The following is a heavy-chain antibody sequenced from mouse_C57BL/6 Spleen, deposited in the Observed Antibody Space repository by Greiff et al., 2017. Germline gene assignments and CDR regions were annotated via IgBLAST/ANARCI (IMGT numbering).Heavy chain of an antibody. CDR2: INPSTGGT. D-gene: IGHD2-12*01. CDR1: GYSFTGYY. V-gene: IGHV1-42*01. J-gene: IGHJ1*03. CDR3: ARSELRRWYFDV. Sequence: VQLQQSGPELVKPGASVKISCKASGYSFTGYYMNWVKQSPEKSLEWIGEINPSTGGTTYNQKFKAKATLTVDKSSSTAYMQLKSLTSEDSAVYYCARSELRRWYFDVWGTGTTVTVSS.